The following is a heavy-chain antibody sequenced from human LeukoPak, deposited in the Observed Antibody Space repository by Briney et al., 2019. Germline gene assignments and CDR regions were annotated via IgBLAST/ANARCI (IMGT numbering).Heavy chain of an antibody. CDR3: AKKLVMGPTGGFDP. D-gene: IGHD1-26*01. J-gene: IGHJ5*02. Sequence: PGGSLRLSCAASGFTFISYTMGWVRQAPGKGLEWVSTITGSGGSTSYADSVKGRFTISRDNSRSTLFLQMNSLRAEDTAVYYCAKKLVMGPTGGFDPWGQGTLVTVSS. CDR1: GFTFISYT. V-gene: IGHV3-23*01. CDR2: ITGSGGST.